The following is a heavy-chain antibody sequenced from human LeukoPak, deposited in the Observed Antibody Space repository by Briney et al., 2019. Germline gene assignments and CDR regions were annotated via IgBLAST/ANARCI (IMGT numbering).Heavy chain of an antibody. V-gene: IGHV4-34*01. D-gene: IGHD3-10*01. CDR2: INHSGST. CDR3: ARKGLLWFGELLKGNWFDP. CDR1: GGSFSGYY. Sequence: SETLSLTCAVYGGSFSGYYWSWIRQPPGKGLEWIGEINHSGSTNYNPSLKSRVTISVDTSKNQFSLKLSSVTAADTAVYYCARKGLLWFGELLKGNWFDPWGQGTLVTVSS. J-gene: IGHJ5*02.